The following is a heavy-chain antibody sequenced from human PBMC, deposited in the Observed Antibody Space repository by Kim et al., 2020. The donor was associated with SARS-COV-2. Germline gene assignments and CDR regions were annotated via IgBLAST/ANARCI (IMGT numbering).Heavy chain of an antibody. CDR2: IDPSDSYT. CDR1: GYSFTSYW. J-gene: IGHJ4*02. D-gene: IGHD3-10*01. Sequence: GESLKISCKGSGYSFTSYWISWVRQMPGKGLEWMGRIDPSDSYTNYSPSFQGHVTISADKSISTAYLQWSSLKASDTAMYYCARHYYGSGSYWSFDYWGQGTLVTVSS. V-gene: IGHV5-10-1*01. CDR3: ARHYYGSGSYWSFDY.